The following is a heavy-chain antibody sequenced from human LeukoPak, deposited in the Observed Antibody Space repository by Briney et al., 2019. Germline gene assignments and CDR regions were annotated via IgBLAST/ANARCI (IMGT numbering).Heavy chain of an antibody. D-gene: IGHD3-10*01. Sequence: SETLSLTCTVSGGALSSSGNCGRWIRQPPGKGLEWIGTIYYSGSTYYNPSLKSRVTISVDTSKNQFSLKLSSVTAADTAVYYCASEPYGSRSFLGAFDIWGQGTMVTVSS. CDR1: GGALSSSGNC. CDR3: ASEPYGSRSFLGAFDI. V-gene: IGHV4-39*01. CDR2: IYYSGST. J-gene: IGHJ3*02.